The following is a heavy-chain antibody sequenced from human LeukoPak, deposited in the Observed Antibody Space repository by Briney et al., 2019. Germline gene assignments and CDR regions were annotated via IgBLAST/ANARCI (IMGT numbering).Heavy chain of an antibody. CDR2: IYSGGST. V-gene: IGHV3-66*01. CDR3: ARNPAADFDGSGLYYMDV. D-gene: IGHD3-10*01. J-gene: IGHJ6*03. Sequence: GGSLRLSCAASGFTVSSNYMSWVRQAPGKGLEWVSVIYSGGSTYYADSVKGRFTISRDNSKNTLYLQMNSLRAEDTALYYCARNPAADFDGSGLYYMDVWGKGTTVTVSS. CDR1: GFTVSSNY.